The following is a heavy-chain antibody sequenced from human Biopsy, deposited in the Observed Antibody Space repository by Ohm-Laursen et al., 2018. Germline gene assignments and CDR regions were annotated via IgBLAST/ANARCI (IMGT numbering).Heavy chain of an antibody. D-gene: IGHD3-9*01. CDR3: AAKLTGYFHH. Sequence: ASVYASCQLPSGTFSNYGANSARQAPGQGLGWLGGNIPILGTGNYARKFQDRVTVAADTCTSTANMELRSLRSADPAVYYLAAKLTGYFHHWGQGTLVIVSS. V-gene: IGHV1-69*06. J-gene: IGHJ1*01. CDR2: NIPILGTG. CDR1: SGTFSNYG.